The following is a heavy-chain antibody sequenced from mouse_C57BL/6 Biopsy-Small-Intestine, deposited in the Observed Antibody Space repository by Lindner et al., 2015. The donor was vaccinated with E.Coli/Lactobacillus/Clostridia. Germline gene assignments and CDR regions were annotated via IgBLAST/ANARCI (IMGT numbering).Heavy chain of an antibody. CDR1: GYTFTGYY. V-gene: IGHV1-53*01. J-gene: IGHJ2*01. CDR3: ARVLAGNCSGGSCYFDY. Sequence: SVKVSCKASGYTFTGYYMHWVRQAPGQGLEWMGRINPNSGGTNYAQKFQGRVTMTRDTSISTAYMELSRLRSDDTAVYYCARVLAGNCSGGSCYFDYWAREPWSPSPQ. D-gene: IGHD1-1*02. CDR2: INPNSGGT.